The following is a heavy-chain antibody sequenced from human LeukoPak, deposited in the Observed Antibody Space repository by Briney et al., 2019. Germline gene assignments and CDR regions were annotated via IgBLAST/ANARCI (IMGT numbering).Heavy chain of an antibody. J-gene: IGHJ5*02. Sequence: PSETLSLTCTVSGGSISSGGYYWSWIRQHPGKGLEWIGYIYYSGSTYYNPSLKSRVTISVDTSKNQFSLKLSSVTAADTAVYYCANYGSGSYRFDPWGQGTLVTVSS. CDR1: GGSISSGGYY. V-gene: IGHV4-31*03. CDR3: ANYGSGSYRFDP. CDR2: IYYSGST. D-gene: IGHD3-10*01.